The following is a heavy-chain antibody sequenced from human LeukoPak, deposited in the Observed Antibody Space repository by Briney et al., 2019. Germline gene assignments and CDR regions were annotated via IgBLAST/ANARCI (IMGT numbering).Heavy chain of an antibody. CDR3: AREWVQLLDY. Sequence: SETLSLTCTVSGGSISSGSYYWSWFRQPAGKGLEWIGRIYTSGSTNYNPSLKSRVTISVDTSKNQFSLKLSSVTAADTAVYYCAREWVQLLDYWGQGTLVTVSS. V-gene: IGHV4-61*02. CDR2: IYTSGST. J-gene: IGHJ4*02. D-gene: IGHD5-18*01. CDR1: GGSISSGSYY.